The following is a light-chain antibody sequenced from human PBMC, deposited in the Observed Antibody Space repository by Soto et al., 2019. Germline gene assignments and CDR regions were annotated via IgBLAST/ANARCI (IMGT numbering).Light chain of an antibody. J-gene: IGKJ1*01. Sequence: EVVLTQSPGTLSLSRGERATLSCRASERIYSAYLGWYQQKPGQAPRLLIYGTSSRATGIPDRFSGSGSGTDFTLTISRLEPEDFAVYFCQQYAGSPRTFGQGTKVDIK. CDR1: ERIYSAY. CDR3: QQYAGSPRT. CDR2: GTS. V-gene: IGKV3-20*01.